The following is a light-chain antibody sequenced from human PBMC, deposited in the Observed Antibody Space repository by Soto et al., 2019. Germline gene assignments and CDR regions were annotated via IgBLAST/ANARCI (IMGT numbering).Light chain of an antibody. Sequence: QSVLTQPPSASGTPGQRVTISCSGSSSNIGSNYVYWYQQLPGTAPKLLIYRNNQRPSGVPDRFSGSKSGTSASLAISGLRSADEADYYCAAWDDSLVVFGGGTKVTVL. CDR3: AAWDDSLVV. J-gene: IGLJ2*01. V-gene: IGLV1-47*01. CDR2: RNN. CDR1: SSNIGSNY.